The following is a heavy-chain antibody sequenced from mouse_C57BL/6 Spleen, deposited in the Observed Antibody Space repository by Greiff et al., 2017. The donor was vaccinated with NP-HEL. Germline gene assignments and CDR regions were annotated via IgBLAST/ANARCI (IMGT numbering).Heavy chain of an antibody. CDR2: IYPGSGNT. J-gene: IGHJ4*01. Sequence: QVQLKESGAELVRPGASVKLSCKASGYTFTDYYINWVKQRPGQGLEWIARIYPGSGNTYYNEKFKGKATLTAEKSSSTAYMQLSSLTSEDSAVYFCARFGYYYAMDYWGQGTSVTVSS. CDR1: GYTFTDYY. V-gene: IGHV1-76*01. CDR3: ARFGYYYAMDY.